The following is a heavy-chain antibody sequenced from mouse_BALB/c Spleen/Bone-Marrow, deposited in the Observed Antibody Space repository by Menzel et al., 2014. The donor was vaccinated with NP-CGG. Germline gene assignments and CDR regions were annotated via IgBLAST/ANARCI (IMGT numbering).Heavy chain of an antibody. V-gene: IGHV1-9*01. CDR2: ILPGSDNT. CDR1: GYTFSNYW. J-gene: IGHJ2*01. Sequence: QVQLQQSGGELMKPGASVKISCKATGYTFSNYWIQWVKQRLGHGPEWIGEILPGSDNTNYNEKFKGKATFTADTSSNTAYMQLSSLTSEDSAVYYCARGNPFDFWGQGTTLTVSS. CDR3: ARGNPFDF.